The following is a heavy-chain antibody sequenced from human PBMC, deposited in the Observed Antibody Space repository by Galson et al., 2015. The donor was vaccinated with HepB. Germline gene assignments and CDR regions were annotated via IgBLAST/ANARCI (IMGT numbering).Heavy chain of an antibody. Sequence: SLRLACAASGFTFSSYDMHWVRQPTGKGLEWVSAIGTAGDTYYPGSVKGRFTISRENAKNSLYLQMNSLRAGDTAVYYCARAIQVVATSQGFDYWGQGTLVPVSS. CDR3: ARAIQVVATSQGFDY. D-gene: IGHD2-15*01. J-gene: IGHJ4*02. CDR1: GFTFSSYD. V-gene: IGHV3-13*01. CDR2: IGTAGDT.